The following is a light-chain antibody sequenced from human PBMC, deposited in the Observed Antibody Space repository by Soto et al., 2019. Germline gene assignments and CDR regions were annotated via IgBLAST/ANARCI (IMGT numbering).Light chain of an antibody. Sequence: DIQMTQSPSTLSASVGDRVTITCRASQSISSWLAWYQQKPGKAPKLLIYDAYSWESGDTSRFSGSGSGTEFTLTISSRQPDDFATYYCQQYNSYSPSTFGQGTKVEIK. CDR2: DAY. J-gene: IGKJ1*01. CDR3: QQYNSYSPST. CDR1: QSISSW. V-gene: IGKV1-5*01.